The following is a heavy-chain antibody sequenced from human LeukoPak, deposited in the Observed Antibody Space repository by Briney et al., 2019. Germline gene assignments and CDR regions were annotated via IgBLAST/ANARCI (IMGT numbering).Heavy chain of an antibody. CDR2: IKSDGSEK. D-gene: IGHD6-13*01. CDR3: ARVGTAEGTLEDY. CDR1: GFTFSVYW. V-gene: IGHV3-7*01. J-gene: IGHJ4*02. Sequence: GESLGLSCAASGFTFSVYWMSWVRQPPGRGLEWVANIKSDGSEKYYVDSVKGRFTISRDNAKNSLYLQMNSLRAEDTAVYYCARVGTAEGTLEDYWGQGTLVTVSS.